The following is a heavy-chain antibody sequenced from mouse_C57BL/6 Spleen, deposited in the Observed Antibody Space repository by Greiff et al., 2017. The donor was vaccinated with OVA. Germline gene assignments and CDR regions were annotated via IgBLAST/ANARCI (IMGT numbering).Heavy chain of an antibody. D-gene: IGHD1-1*02. J-gene: IGHJ3*01. V-gene: IGHV1-52*01. CDR2: IDPSDSET. CDR3: AREGLWALAY. CDR1: GYTFTSYW. Sequence: QVQLQQPGAELVRPGSSVNLSCKASGYTFTSYWMHWVKQRPIQGLEWIGNIDPSDSETHYNQKFKDKATLTVDKSSSTAYMQLSSLTSEDSAVYYCAREGLWALAYWGQGTLVTVSA.